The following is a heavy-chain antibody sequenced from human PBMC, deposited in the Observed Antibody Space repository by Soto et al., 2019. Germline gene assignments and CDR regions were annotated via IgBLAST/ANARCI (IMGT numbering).Heavy chain of an antibody. CDR1: GYIFYNYW. J-gene: IGHJ3*01. D-gene: IGHD2-2*01. CDR2: IYPGDSDT. V-gene: IGHV5-51*01. CDR3: ARPSAVRSIYAFDL. Sequence: GESLKISCKASGYIFYNYWIGWVRQMPGKGLEWMGIIYPGDSDTRYSPSFQGQVTISADTSTNTAYLQWSRLKASDSAMYFCARPSAVRSIYAFDLWGQGTSVTV.